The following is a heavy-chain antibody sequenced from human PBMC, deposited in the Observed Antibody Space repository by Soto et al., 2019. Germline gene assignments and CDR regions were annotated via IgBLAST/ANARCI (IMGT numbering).Heavy chain of an antibody. V-gene: IGHV4-39*01. D-gene: IGHD3-3*01. J-gene: IGHJ3*02. Sequence: QLQLQESGPGLVKPSETLSLTCTVSGGSISSSSYYWGWIRQPPGKGLEWIGSIYYSGSTYYNPSLKSRVTISVDPSKNQFSLKLSSVTAADTAVYYCARPTPRGYDFWSGSPRLAFDIWGQGTMVTVSS. CDR1: GGSISSSSYY. CDR2: IYYSGST. CDR3: ARPTPRGYDFWSGSPRLAFDI.